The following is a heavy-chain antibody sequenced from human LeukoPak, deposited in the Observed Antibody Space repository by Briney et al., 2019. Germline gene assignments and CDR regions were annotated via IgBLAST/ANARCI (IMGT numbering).Heavy chain of an antibody. J-gene: IGHJ4*02. V-gene: IGHV4-59*01. CDR1: GGSIRRYY. CDR2: MYYSGTS. Sequence: SETLSLTCTVSGGSIRRYYWNWIRQPPGKGLEWIGYMYYSGTSHYNPSLKSRITISVDTSKNQFSLKLNSVTAADTAVYYCARDRGLWFGELLDYWGPGTLVTVSS. CDR3: ARDRGLWFGELLDY. D-gene: IGHD3-10*01.